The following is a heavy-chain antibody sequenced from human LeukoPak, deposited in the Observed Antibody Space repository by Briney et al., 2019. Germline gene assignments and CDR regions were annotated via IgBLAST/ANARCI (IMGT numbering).Heavy chain of an antibody. J-gene: IGHJ4*02. D-gene: IGHD6-13*01. CDR2: IIPIFGTA. Sequence: SVKVSCKASGGTFSSYAISWVRQAPGQGLEWMGGIIPIFGTANYAQKFQGRVTITADKSTSTAYMELSSLRSEDTAVYYCARAAAGPSLPVDYWGQGTLVTVSS. CDR1: GGTFSSYA. CDR3: ARAAAGPSLPVDY. V-gene: IGHV1-69*06.